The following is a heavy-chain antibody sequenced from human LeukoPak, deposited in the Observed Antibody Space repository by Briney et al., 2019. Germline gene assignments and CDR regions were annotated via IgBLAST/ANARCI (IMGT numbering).Heavy chain of an antibody. CDR2: IIPILGIA. V-gene: IGHV1-69*04. CDR1: GGTFSSYA. J-gene: IGHJ6*02. D-gene: IGHD3-10*02. CDR3: ARVVRGDYYYGMDV. Sequence: SVKVSCKASGGTFSSYAISWVRQTPGQGLEWMGRIIPILGIANYAQKLQGRVTITADKSTSTAYMELSSLRSEDTAVYYCARVVRGDYYYGMDVWGQGTTVTVSS.